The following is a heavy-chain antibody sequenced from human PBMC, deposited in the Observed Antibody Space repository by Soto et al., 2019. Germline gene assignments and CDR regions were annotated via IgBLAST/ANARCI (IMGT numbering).Heavy chain of an antibody. D-gene: IGHD2-21*02. J-gene: IGHJ4*02. CDR3: VAESHVTPYYFEN. V-gene: IGHV1-8*01. CDR2: MNPNSGNT. Sequence: ASVKVSCKASGYSFTSYDINWVRQATGQGLEWMGWMNPNSGNTGYAQKFQGRVTMTRNTSISTAYMELSSLRSDDTALYYCVAESHVTPYYFENWGQGALVTVSS. CDR1: GYSFTSYD.